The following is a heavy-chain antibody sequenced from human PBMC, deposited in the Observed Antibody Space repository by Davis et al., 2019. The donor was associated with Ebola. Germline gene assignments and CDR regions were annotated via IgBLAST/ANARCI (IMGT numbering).Heavy chain of an antibody. CDR1: GYTFTDYY. J-gene: IGHJ6*02. D-gene: IGHD3-10*01. V-gene: IGHV1-2*04. CDR2: INPKSGRT. Sequence: ASVKVSCKSSGYTFTDYYMHWVRQAPGQGLEWMGWINPKSGRTNIAQKFQGWVTMTGDTSISAVYMEVTRLRSDDTAVYYCARGGMIWFRELISEHFHYGLDVWGQGTTVTVSS. CDR3: ARGGMIWFRELISEHFHYGLDV.